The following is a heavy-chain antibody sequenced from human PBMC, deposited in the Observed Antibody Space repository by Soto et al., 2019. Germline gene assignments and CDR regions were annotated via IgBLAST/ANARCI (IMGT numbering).Heavy chain of an antibody. D-gene: IGHD3-3*01. V-gene: IGHV4-39*01. CDR1: GGSISSSSYY. Sequence: SETLSLTCTVSGGSISSSSYYWGWIRQPPGKGLEWIGSIYYSGSTYYNPSPKSRVTISVDTSKNQFSLKLSSVTAADTAVYYCARHHLERGYYYFWSGYSGYYYYYMDVWGKGTTVTVSS. J-gene: IGHJ6*03. CDR3: ARHHLERGYYYFWSGYSGYYYYYMDV. CDR2: IYYSGST.